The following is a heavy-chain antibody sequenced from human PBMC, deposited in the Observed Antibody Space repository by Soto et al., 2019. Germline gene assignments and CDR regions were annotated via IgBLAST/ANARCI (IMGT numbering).Heavy chain of an antibody. D-gene: IGHD4-4*01. Sequence: ASVKVSCKASGYTFTSYGISWVRQAPGQGLEWMGWISAYNGNTNYAQKLRGRVTMTTDTSTSTAYMELRGLRSDVTAGYYCARGGQMTTVTRFDYWGQGTLITVSS. CDR2: ISAYNGNT. J-gene: IGHJ4*02. V-gene: IGHV1-18*01. CDR1: GYTFTSYG. CDR3: ARGGQMTTVTRFDY.